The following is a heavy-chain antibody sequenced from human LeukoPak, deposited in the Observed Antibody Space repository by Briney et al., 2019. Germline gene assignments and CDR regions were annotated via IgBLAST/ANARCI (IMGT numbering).Heavy chain of an antibody. CDR2: IDYSKST. J-gene: IGHJ5*02. V-gene: IGHV4-39*01. CDR3: ARHYGP. CDR1: GGSVSNRNYY. Sequence: SETLSLTCSVSGGSVSNRNYYWGWIRQPPGKGLEWIGSIDYSKSTYYNPSLKSRVTVSLDTSRNQFSLKLNSVTAADTAVYYCARHYGPWGQGTLVTVSS. D-gene: IGHD3-10*01.